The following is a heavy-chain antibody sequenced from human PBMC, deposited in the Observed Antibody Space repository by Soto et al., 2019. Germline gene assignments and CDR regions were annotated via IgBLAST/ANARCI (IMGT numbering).Heavy chain of an antibody. J-gene: IGHJ4*02. D-gene: IGHD1-26*01. CDR1: VFIFRNYA. CDR2: ISRDGSHK. V-gene: IGHV3-30*04. Sequence: GWSLRLSCSASVFIFRNYAIHWFRQAPGKGLEWVAVISRDGSHKYYLDSVKGRFTISRDNSKDTVNLLMNSLRDDDSAMYYCARSRNSAVADSFDFWGQGTLVTVSS. CDR3: ARSRNSAVADSFDF.